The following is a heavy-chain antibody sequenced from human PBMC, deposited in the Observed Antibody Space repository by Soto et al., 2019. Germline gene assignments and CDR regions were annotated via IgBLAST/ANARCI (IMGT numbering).Heavy chain of an antibody. J-gene: IGHJ3*02. Sequence: EVQLVESGGGLVQPGGSLRLSCAASGFTFSSYSMNWVRQAPGKGLEWVSYISSSSSTIYYADSVKRRFTISRDNAKNSLYLQMNSLRAEDTAVYYCARESEPGYCSGGSCYSDAFDIWGQGTMVTVSS. CDR3: ARESEPGYCSGGSCYSDAFDI. D-gene: IGHD2-15*01. CDR2: ISSSSSTI. CDR1: GFTFSSYS. V-gene: IGHV3-48*01.